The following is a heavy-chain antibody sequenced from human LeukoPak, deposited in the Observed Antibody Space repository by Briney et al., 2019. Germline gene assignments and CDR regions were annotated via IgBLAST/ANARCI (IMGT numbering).Heavy chain of an antibody. J-gene: IGHJ5*02. D-gene: IGHD3-22*01. CDR3: ARTPYDSSGYYYYRWFDP. Sequence: ASVKVSCKASGGTFSSYAISWVRQAPGQGLEWMGGIIPIFGTANYAQKFQGRVTITAVESMSTAYMELSSLRSEDTAVYYCARTPYDSSGYYYYRWFDPWGQGTLVTVSS. CDR1: GGTFSSYA. CDR2: IIPIFGTA. V-gene: IGHV1-69*13.